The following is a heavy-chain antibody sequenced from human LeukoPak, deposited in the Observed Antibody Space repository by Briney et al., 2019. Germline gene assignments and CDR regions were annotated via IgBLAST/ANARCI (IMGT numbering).Heavy chain of an antibody. V-gene: IGHV3-23*01. CDR1: GFTFTSYA. Sequence: GGTLRLSCAASGFTFTSYAMSWVRQAPGKGLEWVSAISGSGGGTYYADSVKGRFTISRDNSKNTLYLQMNSLRAEDTAVYYCAKGDFYGDYPYGMDVWGQGTTVTVSS. D-gene: IGHD3-3*01. CDR3: AKGDFYGDYPYGMDV. CDR2: ISGSGGGT. J-gene: IGHJ6*02.